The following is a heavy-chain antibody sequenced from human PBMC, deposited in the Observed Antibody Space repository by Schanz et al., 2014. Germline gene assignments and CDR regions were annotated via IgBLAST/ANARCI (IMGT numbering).Heavy chain of an antibody. CDR2: ISSDGNQQ. CDR3: ARGPIPIQGVPMDF. J-gene: IGHJ4*02. V-gene: IGHV3-30*04. Sequence: QVQLVESGGGVVRPGGSLRLSCAGSGFTFSNYAIHWVRQAPGKGLEWVGVISSDGNQQYYVDSVRGRFTISRDNSNNTVYLQMNTLRAEDTAVYYCARGPIPIQGVPMDFWGQGTLVTVSS. CDR1: GFTFSNYA. D-gene: IGHD3-10*01.